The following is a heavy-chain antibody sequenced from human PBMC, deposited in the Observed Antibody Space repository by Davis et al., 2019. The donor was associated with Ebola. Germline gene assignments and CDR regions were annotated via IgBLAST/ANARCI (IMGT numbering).Heavy chain of an antibody. Sequence: GESLKISCAASGFTFSSYAMHWVRQAPGKGLEWVAVISYDGSNKYYADSVKGRFTISRDNSKNTLYLQMNSLRAEDTAVYYCARDWLGRLRFGYYFDYWGQGTLVTVSS. CDR1: GFTFSSYA. CDR2: ISYDGSNK. D-gene: IGHD5-12*01. J-gene: IGHJ4*02. V-gene: IGHV3-30-3*01. CDR3: ARDWLGRLRFGYYFDY.